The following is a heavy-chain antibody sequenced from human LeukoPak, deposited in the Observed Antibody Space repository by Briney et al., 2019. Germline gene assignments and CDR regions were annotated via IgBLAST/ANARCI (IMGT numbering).Heavy chain of an antibody. CDR3: AKVVMAGAVTVGAFDY. Sequence: GGSLRLSYAASGFTFSSYAMSWVRQAPGKGLEWVSAISGSGGSTYYADSVKGRFTISRDNSKNTLYLQMNSLRAEDTAVCYLAKVVMAGAVTVGAFDYWGREPWSPSPQ. CDR2: ISGSGGST. J-gene: IGHJ4*02. V-gene: IGHV3-23*01. D-gene: IGHD6-19*01. CDR1: GFTFSSYA.